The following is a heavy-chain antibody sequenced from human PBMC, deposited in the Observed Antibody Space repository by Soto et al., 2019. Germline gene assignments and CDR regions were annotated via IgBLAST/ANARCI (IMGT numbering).Heavy chain of an antibody. CDR1: GYTFTGYY. Sequence: ASVKVSCKASGYTFTGYYMHWVRQAPGQGLEWMGWINPNSGGTNYAQKFQGRVTMTRDTSISTAYMDLSRLRSDDTAVYYCARGQDTSSGSLYYGLHVWGPGTPVTVYS. CDR2: INPNSGGT. J-gene: IGHJ6*02. D-gene: IGHD3-3*01. V-gene: IGHV1-2*02. CDR3: ARGQDTSSGSLYYGLHV.